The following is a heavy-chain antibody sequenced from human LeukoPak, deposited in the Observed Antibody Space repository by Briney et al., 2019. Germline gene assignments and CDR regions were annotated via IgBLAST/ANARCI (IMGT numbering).Heavy chain of an antibody. Sequence: PSETLSLTCAVYGGSFSGYYWSWIRQPPGKGLEWIGEINHSGSTNYNPSLKSRVTISVDTSKNQFPLKLSSVTAADTAVYYCARGFLSGDGSNYWGQGTLVTVSS. CDR2: INHSGST. D-gene: IGHD5-24*01. CDR3: ARGFLSGDGSNY. V-gene: IGHV4-34*01. CDR1: GGSFSGYY. J-gene: IGHJ4*02.